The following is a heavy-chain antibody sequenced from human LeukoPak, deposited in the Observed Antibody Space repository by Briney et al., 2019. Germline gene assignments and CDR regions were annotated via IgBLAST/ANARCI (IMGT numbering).Heavy chain of an antibody. Sequence: TGGSLRLSCAASGFTFSRYGMTWVRQAPGKGLEWVSAIGRSGDDTYYADSVKGRFTVSRDNSKNTLYLQMNSLRAEDTAVYYCAKENDYDSQTHLHYWGQGTLVTVSS. CDR2: IGRSGDDT. CDR3: AKENDYDSQTHLHY. J-gene: IGHJ4*02. D-gene: IGHD3-22*01. CDR1: GFTFSRYG. V-gene: IGHV3-23*01.